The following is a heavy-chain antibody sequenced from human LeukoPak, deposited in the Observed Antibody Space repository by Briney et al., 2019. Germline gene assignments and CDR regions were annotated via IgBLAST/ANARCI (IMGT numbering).Heavy chain of an antibody. CDR2: INHSGST. CDR1: GGSISNSSYY. D-gene: IGHD6-19*01. J-gene: IGHJ4*02. CDR3: ARRRGYSSGWYN. V-gene: IGHV4-39*07. Sequence: SETLSLTCTVSGGSISNSSYYWSWIRQPPGRGLEWIGEINHSGSTNYNPSLKSRVTISVDTSKNQFSLKLSSVTAADTAVYYCARRRGYSSGWYNWGQGTLVTVSS.